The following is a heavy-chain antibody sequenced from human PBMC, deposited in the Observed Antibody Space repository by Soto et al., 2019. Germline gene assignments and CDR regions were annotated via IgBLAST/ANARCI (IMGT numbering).Heavy chain of an antibody. Sequence: ASVKVSCKASGYTFTNYYMHWVRQAPGQGLEWMGWINPNTGGTNYAQKFQGRVTMTRDTSVSTAYMELSRLRSDDTALYYCARAITFGTLMDVWGQGTTVTVSS. D-gene: IGHD1-20*01. CDR2: INPNTGGT. V-gene: IGHV1-2*02. CDR1: GYTFTNYY. J-gene: IGHJ6*02. CDR3: ARAITFGTLMDV.